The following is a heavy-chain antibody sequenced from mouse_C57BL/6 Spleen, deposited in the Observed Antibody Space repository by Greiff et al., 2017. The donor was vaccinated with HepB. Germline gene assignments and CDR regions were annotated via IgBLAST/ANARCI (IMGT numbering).Heavy chain of an antibody. J-gene: IGHJ4*01. V-gene: IGHV1-82*01. Sequence: QVQLQQSGPELVKPGASVKISCKASGYSFSSSWMNWVKQRPGKGLEWIGRIYPGDGDTNYNGKFKGKATLTADKSSSTAYMQLSSLTSEDSAVYFCARSGYGNYGVYYAMDYWGQGTSVTVSS. CDR2: IYPGDGDT. CDR3: ARSGYGNYGVYYAMDY. D-gene: IGHD2-1*01. CDR1: GYSFSSSW.